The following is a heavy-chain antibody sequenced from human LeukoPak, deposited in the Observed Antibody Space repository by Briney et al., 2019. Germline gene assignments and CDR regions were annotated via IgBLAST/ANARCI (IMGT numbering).Heavy chain of an antibody. CDR1: GVTFSSYA. CDR3: VKAVAGSSFDY. CDR2: ISGSGGST. V-gene: IGHV3-23*01. Sequence: GGSLRLSCAASGVTFSSYAMSWVRQAPGKGLEWVSAISGSGGSTYYADSVKGRFTISRDNSKNTLYLQMNSLRAEDTAVYYCVKAVAGSSFDYWGQGTLVTVSS. D-gene: IGHD6-19*01. J-gene: IGHJ4*02.